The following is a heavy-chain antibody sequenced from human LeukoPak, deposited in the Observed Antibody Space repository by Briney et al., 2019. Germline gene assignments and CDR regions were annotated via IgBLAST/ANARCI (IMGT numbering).Heavy chain of an antibody. CDR1: GFTISTYW. J-gene: IGHJ4*02. V-gene: IGHV3-7*01. D-gene: IGHD5-18*01. Sequence: PGGSLRLSRAASGFTISTYWMSWVRQAPGKGLEWLANIKQDGSEQYYVDSVKGRFAISRDNAKNSVYLQMNGLRAEDTAVYYCARENTAVPGGDCWGQGTLVTVSS. CDR2: IKQDGSEQ. CDR3: ARENTAVPGGDC.